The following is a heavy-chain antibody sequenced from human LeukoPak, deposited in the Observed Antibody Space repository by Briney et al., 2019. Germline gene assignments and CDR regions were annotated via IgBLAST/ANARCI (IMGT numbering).Heavy chain of an antibody. CDR3: TRSPQYCGSDCYSDY. J-gene: IGHJ4*02. CDR2: ISSSSTYI. V-gene: IGHV3-21*01. CDR1: EFSFSSYT. D-gene: IGHD2-21*02. Sequence: GGSLRLSCAASEFSFSSYTMNWVRQAPGKGLEWVSYISSSSTYIYYADSVKGRFTISRDNARNSLFLQMHSLRAEDGAVYYCTRSPQYCGSDCYSDYWGQGTLVTVSS.